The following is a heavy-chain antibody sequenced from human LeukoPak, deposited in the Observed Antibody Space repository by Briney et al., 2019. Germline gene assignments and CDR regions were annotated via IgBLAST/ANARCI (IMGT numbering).Heavy chain of an antibody. CDR3: ARDLKGPVNDVFDM. J-gene: IGHJ3*02. D-gene: IGHD4-23*01. V-gene: IGHV3-74*01. CDR2: SNSDGSST. CDR1: GFTFKTYW. Sequence: PGGSLRLSCAASGFTFKTYWMHWVRQAPGKGLVWVSHSNSDGSSTSYADSVRGRFTISRDNAKNTLYLQMNSLRAEDTAVYYCARDLKGPVNDVFDMWGQGTLFTVSS.